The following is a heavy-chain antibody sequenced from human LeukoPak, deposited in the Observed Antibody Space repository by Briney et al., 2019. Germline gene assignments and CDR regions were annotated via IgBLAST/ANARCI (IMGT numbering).Heavy chain of an antibody. V-gene: IGHV3-21*01. D-gene: IGHD5-18*01. J-gene: IGHJ4*02. CDR1: GFTFSSYS. CDR3: ARDVDTAMEGSIDY. Sequence: GGSLRLSCAASGFTFSSYSMNWVRQAPGKGLEWVSSISSSSSYIYYADSVKGRFTISRDNAKNSLYLQMNSLRAEDTAVYYCARDVDTAMEGSIDYWGQGTLVTVSS. CDR2: ISSSSSYI.